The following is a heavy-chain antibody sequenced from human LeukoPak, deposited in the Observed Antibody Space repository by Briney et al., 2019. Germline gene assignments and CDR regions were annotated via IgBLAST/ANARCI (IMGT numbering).Heavy chain of an antibody. D-gene: IGHD3-22*01. CDR2: IYYSGST. V-gene: IGHV4-39*01. CDR1: GGSISSSSYY. CDR3: ARQSSGYYWGY. J-gene: IGHJ4*02. Sequence: SETLSLTCTVSGGSISSSSYYWGWIRQPPGKGLEWIGSIYYSGSTYYNPSLKSRVTISVDTSKNQFSLKLSSVTAADTAVFYCARQSSGYYWGYWGQGTLVTVSS.